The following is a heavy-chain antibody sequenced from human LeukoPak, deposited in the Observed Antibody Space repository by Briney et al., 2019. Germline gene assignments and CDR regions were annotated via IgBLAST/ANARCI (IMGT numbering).Heavy chain of an antibody. Sequence: GGSLRLSCAASGFTFSRYSMNWVRQAPGKGLEWVSYISGSSSTIYCADSVKGRFTISRDNAKNSLYLQMNSLRDEDTAVYYCARGAGRGGYYFDYWGQGTLVSVSS. D-gene: IGHD6-13*01. V-gene: IGHV3-48*02. CDR1: GFTFSRYS. CDR3: ARGAGRGGYYFDY. J-gene: IGHJ4*02. CDR2: ISGSSSTI.